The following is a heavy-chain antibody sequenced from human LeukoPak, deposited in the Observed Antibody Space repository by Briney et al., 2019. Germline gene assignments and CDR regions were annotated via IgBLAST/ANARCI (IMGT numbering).Heavy chain of an antibody. CDR2: IYYSGST. V-gene: IGHV4-61*05. CDR1: GGSISTSSPY. CDR3: ARGGEPTMVKLMDV. Sequence: SETLSLTCTVSGGSISTSSPYWGWIRQTPGKGLEWIGYIYYSGSTNYNPSLKSRVTISVDTSKNQFSLKLSSVTAADTAVYYCARGGEPTMVKLMDVWGKGTTVTVSS. D-gene: IGHD3-10*01. J-gene: IGHJ6*03.